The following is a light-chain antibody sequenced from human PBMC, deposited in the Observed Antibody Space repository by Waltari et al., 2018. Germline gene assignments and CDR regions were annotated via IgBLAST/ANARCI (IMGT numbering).Light chain of an antibody. J-gene: IGLJ3*02. CDR3: QTGGHGTWV. CDR2: VTSDGSH. CDR1: SGLSSNV. Sequence: QLVLTQSPSASASLGASVKLTCTLSSGLSSNVIAWLQQQPEKGPRYLMKVTSDGSHSKGDEIPDRFSGSSSGAGRYLALSGLQSEDGADYYCQTGGHGTWVFGGGTKLTVL. V-gene: IGLV4-69*01.